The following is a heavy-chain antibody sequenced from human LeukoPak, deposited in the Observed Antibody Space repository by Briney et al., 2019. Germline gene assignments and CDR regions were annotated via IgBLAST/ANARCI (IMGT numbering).Heavy chain of an antibody. D-gene: IGHD3-9*01. V-gene: IGHV3-33*01. Sequence: GRSLRLSCAASGFTFSSYGMHWVRQAPGKGLEGVAVIGYDGSNKYYADSVKGRITISRDNSKNTLYMQTNSLRAEDTAVYYCAAQFNDILTGYYNRPFDYWGQGTLVTVSS. CDR1: GFTFSSYG. CDR2: IGYDGSNK. CDR3: AAQFNDILTGYYNRPFDY. J-gene: IGHJ4*02.